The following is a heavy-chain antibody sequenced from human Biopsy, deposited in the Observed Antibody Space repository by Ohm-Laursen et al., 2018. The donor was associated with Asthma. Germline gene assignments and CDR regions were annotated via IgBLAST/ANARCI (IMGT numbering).Heavy chain of an antibody. Sequence: SDTLSLTWTVSGGSISSSSYYWGWIRRPPGKGLEFIGTIYYSGSTYYNPSLKSRVTLSVDASKNQFSLKLTSVTAADTAVYYCVSPPGYWGQGTLVTVSS. CDR2: IYYSGST. J-gene: IGHJ4*02. CDR3: VSPPGY. CDR1: GGSISSSSYY. V-gene: IGHV4-39*01.